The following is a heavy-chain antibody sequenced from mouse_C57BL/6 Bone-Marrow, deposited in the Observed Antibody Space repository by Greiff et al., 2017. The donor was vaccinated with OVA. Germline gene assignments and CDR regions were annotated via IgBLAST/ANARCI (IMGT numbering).Heavy chain of an antibody. CDR2: INYDGSST. Sequence: EVQVVESEGGLVQPGSSMKLSCTASGFTFSDYYMAWVRQVPEKGLEWVANINYDGSSTYYLDSLKSRFIISRDNAKNILYLQMSSLKSEDTATYYCARLPLFDYWGQGTTLTVSS. V-gene: IGHV5-16*01. CDR3: ARLPLFDY. D-gene: IGHD1-1*01. J-gene: IGHJ2*01. CDR1: GFTFSDYY.